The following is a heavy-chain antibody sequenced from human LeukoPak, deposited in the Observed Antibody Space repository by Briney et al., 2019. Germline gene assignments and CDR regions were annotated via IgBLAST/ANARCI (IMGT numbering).Heavy chain of an antibody. CDR3: ARDGPYSTSSTHPP. CDR2: IKQDGSEK. D-gene: IGHD6-6*01. Sequence: GESLKISCKGSGYSFSSSWMSWVRQAPGKGLEWVANIKQDGSEKYYVGSVKGRFTISRDNAKNSLYLQMDSLRAEDTAVYYCARDGPYSTSSTHPPWGQGTLVTVSS. J-gene: IGHJ5*02. CDR1: GYSFSSSW. V-gene: IGHV3-7*03.